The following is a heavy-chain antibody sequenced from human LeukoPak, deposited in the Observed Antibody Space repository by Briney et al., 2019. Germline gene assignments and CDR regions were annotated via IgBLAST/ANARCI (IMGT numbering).Heavy chain of an antibody. D-gene: IGHD2-2*01. CDR2: IKPDGSEK. Sequence: GGSLRLSCVASGFTFSSLHMNWVRQTAGKGLESVATIKPDGSEKYYVDSVKGRITISRDNAKSSLYLQMNRLRVEDAGVYFCARMSSYCDDWGQGTLVTVSS. CDR1: GFTFSSLH. CDR3: ARMSSYCDD. J-gene: IGHJ4*02. V-gene: IGHV3-7*01.